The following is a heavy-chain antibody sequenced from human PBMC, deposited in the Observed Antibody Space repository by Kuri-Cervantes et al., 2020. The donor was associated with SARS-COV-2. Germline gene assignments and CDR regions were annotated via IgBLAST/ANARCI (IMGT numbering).Heavy chain of an antibody. V-gene: IGHV4-4*07. CDR1: GGSISSYY. CDR2: IYTSGST. CDR3: ARVLRYYDSSGYLGSFDP. D-gene: IGHD3-22*01. J-gene: IGHJ5*02. Sequence: GSLRLSCSVSGGSISSYYWSWIRQPAGKGLEWIGRIYTSGSTNCNPSLKSRVTMSVDTSKNQFSLKLSSVTAADTAVYYCARVLRYYDSSGYLGSFDPWGQGTLVTVSS.